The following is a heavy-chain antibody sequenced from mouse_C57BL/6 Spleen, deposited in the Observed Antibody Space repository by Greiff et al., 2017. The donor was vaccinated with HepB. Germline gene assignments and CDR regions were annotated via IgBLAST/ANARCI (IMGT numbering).Heavy chain of an antibody. CDR3: ARYYSNYEEGAMDY. J-gene: IGHJ4*01. Sequence: VQLKESGPELVKPGASVKISCKASGYSFTGYYMNWVKQSPEKSLEWIGEINPSTGGTTYNQKFKAKATLTVDKSSSTAYMQLKSLTSEDSAVYYCARYYSNYEEGAMDYWGQGTSVTVSS. CDR2: INPSTGGT. D-gene: IGHD2-5*01. CDR1: GYSFTGYY. V-gene: IGHV1-42*01.